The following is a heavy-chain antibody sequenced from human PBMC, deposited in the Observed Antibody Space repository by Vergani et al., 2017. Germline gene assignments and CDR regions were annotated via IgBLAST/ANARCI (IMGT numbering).Heavy chain of an antibody. D-gene: IGHD2-2*01. J-gene: IGHJ3*02. V-gene: IGHV4-4*03. CDR2: IYHSGST. CDR1: GSSISSSNW. CDR3: ARQEGYCSSSSCSDAFDI. Sequence: QVQLQESGPGLVKPPGTLSLTCAVSGSSISSSNWWSWVRQPPGKGLEWIGEIYHSGSTNYNPSLKSRVTISVDKSKNQFSLKLSSVTAADTAVYYCARQEGYCSSSSCSDAFDIWGQGTMVTVSS.